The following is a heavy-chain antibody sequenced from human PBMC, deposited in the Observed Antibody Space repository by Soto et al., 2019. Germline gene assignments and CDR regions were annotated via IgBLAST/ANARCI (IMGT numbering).Heavy chain of an antibody. CDR1: GFTFSSYA. CDR2: ISYDGNNK. V-gene: IGHV3-30-3*01. D-gene: IGHD6-13*01. J-gene: IGHJ3*02. CDR3: ASYEYSSSWYDAFDI. Sequence: GGSLRLSCAASGFTFSSYAMHWVRQAPGKGLEWVAVISYDGNNKYYADSVKGRFTISRDNSKNTLYLQMNSLRAEDTAVYYCASYEYSSSWYDAFDIWGQGTMVTVSS.